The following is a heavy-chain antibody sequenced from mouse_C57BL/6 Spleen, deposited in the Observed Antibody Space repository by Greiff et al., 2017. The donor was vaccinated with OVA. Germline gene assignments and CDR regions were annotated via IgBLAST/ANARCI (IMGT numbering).Heavy chain of an antibody. J-gene: IGHJ4*01. CDR1: GYTFTSYW. V-gene: IGHV1-53*01. CDR2: INPSNGGT. CDR3: ASGDSSGYHYDALDY. Sequence: QVQLQQPGTELVKPGASVKLSCKASGYTFTSYWMHWVKQRPGQGLEWIGTINPSNGGTNYNEKFKSKATLTVDKSSSTAYMQLSSLTSADSAVSYYASGDSSGYHYDALDYWGQGTSVTVSS. D-gene: IGHD3-2*02.